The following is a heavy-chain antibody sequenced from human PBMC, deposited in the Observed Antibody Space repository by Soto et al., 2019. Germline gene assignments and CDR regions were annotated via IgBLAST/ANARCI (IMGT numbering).Heavy chain of an antibody. CDR1: GGSISSSGYY. J-gene: IGHJ4*02. CDR3: ARDGGYVSGSYRFEY. Sequence: QVQLQESGPRLVTPSQTLSLTCTVSGGSISSSGYYWSWVRQHPGRGLEWIGYIYHSGTTSYNPSLKSRVTISTDTSKSQFSLKLISVTAADTAVYYCARDGGYVSGSYRFEYWGQGTLVTVSS. D-gene: IGHD3-10*01. V-gene: IGHV4-31*03. CDR2: IYHSGTT.